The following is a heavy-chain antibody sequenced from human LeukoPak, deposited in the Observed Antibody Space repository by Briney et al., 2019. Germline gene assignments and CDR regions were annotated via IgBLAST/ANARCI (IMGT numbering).Heavy chain of an antibody. D-gene: IGHD1-1*01. J-gene: IGHJ4*02. CDR3: ANWLERPFLDY. CDR1: GFTFSSYA. V-gene: IGHV3-23*01. Sequence: PGGSLRLSCAASGFTFSSYAMSWVRQAPGKGLEWVSAISGSGGSTYYADSVKGRFTFPRDSSKNTLYRQMTRLTPQTTAVYYCANWLERPFLDYWGQGTLVTVSS. CDR2: ISGSGGST.